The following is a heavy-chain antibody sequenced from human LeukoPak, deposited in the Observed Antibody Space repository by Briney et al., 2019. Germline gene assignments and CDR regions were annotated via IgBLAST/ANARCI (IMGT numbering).Heavy chain of an antibody. J-gene: IGHJ4*02. CDR3: ARTRVGANYFDY. Sequence: SETLSLTCAVYGGSFSGYYWSWIRQPPGKGLEWIGEINHSGSTNYNPSLKSRVTISVDTSKNQFSLKLSSVTAADTAVYYCARTRVGANYFDYWGQGTLVTVSS. V-gene: IGHV4-34*01. CDR1: GGSFSGYY. CDR2: INHSGST. D-gene: IGHD1-26*01.